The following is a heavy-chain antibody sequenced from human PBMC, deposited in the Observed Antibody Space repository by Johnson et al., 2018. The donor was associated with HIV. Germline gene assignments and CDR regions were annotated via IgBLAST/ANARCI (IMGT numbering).Heavy chain of an antibody. CDR1: GFTVSSNY. J-gene: IGHJ3*02. V-gene: IGHV3-66*01. D-gene: IGHD2-21*01. CDR2: VYSGGTT. Sequence: VQLVESGGGLVQPGGSLRLSCAASGFTVSSNYMSWVRQAPGKGLESVSVVYSGGTTHYADSVKGRSTISRDNSKNTLYLQMNSLRAEDTAVYYCARYSGAFDIWGQGTMVTVSS. CDR3: ARYSGAFDI.